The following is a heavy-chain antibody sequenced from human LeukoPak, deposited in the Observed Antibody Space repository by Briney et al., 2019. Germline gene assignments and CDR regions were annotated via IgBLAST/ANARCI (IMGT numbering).Heavy chain of an antibody. CDR3: ASGGGSSWYFDY. Sequence: GGSLRLSCAASGFTVSSNYVIWVRQAPGKGLEWVSIIYSGGSTYYADSVKGRFTLSRDNSKNALYLQMNSLRAEDTAVYYCASGGGSSWYFDYWGQGTLVTVS. J-gene: IGHJ4*02. CDR2: IYSGGST. D-gene: IGHD6-13*01. V-gene: IGHV3-53*01. CDR1: GFTVSSNY.